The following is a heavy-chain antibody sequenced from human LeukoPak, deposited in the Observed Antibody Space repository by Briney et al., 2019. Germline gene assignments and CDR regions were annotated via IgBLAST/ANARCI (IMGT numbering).Heavy chain of an antibody. CDR1: GFTFSGYW. Sequence: PGGSLRLSCAASGFTFSGYWMHWVRQAPGKGLVWVSRINTDGSSTSYADSVKGRFTISRDNAKNTLYLQMNSLRVEDTAVYYCTRGYPIFDYWGQGTLVTVSS. V-gene: IGHV3-74*01. CDR2: INTDGSST. J-gene: IGHJ4*02. D-gene: IGHD3-16*02. CDR3: TRGYPIFDY.